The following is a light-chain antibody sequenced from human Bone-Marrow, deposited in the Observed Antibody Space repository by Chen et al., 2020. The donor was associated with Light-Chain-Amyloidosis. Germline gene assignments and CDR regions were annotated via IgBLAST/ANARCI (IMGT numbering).Light chain of an antibody. V-gene: IGLV3-25*03. CDR2: RDT. CDR1: DLPTKY. CDR3: QSADSSGTYEVI. Sequence: SFVLTHPPSVSVSPAPTARITCSGDDLPTKYAYWYQQKPGQAPVLVIHRDTERPSGISERFSGSSSGTTATLTISGVQAEDEADYHCQSADSSGTYEVIFGGGTKLTVL. J-gene: IGLJ2*01.